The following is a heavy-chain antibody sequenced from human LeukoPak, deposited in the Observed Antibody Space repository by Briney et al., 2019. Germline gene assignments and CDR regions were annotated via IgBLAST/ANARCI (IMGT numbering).Heavy chain of an antibody. D-gene: IGHD2-8*01. CDR1: GFTFSSYG. CDR3: AKDRCSNGIGCYYYYMDV. J-gene: IGHJ6*03. CDR2: IQYDGSNE. V-gene: IGHV3-30*02. Sequence: GSLRLSCAASGFTFSSYGMHWVRQAPGKGLEWVAYIQYDGSNEQYADSVKGRFSISRDSSKNILYLQMNSLRAEDTTIYYCAKDRCSNGIGCYYYYMDVWGKGTTVTVSS.